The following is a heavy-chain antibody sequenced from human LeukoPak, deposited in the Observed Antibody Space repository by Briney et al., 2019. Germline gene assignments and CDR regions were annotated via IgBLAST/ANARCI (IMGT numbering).Heavy chain of an antibody. D-gene: IGHD2-2*01. CDR2: IYHSGST. Sequence: PSETLSLTCAVSGGSISSSNWWSWVRQPPGKGLEWIGEIYHSGSTNYNPSLKSRVTISVDKSKNQFSLKLSSVTAADTAVYYCARAISYCSSTSCYLYFDLWGRGTLVTVSS. J-gene: IGHJ2*01. CDR1: GGSISSSNW. CDR3: ARAISYCSSTSCYLYFDL. V-gene: IGHV4-4*02.